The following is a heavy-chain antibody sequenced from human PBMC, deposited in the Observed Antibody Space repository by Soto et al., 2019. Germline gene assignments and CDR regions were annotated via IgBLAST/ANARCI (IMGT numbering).Heavy chain of an antibody. D-gene: IGHD3-3*01. CDR2: MNPKSGHT. J-gene: IGHJ6*02. V-gene: IGHV1-8*01. CDR3: FLRFLEWLDGMDV. Sequence: ASVKVSCKASGYSFSDYSINWVRQAPGQGLEWMGWMNPKSGHTAHAQKIQGRVIMTEDTSTDTAYMELSSLRSEDTAVYYCFLRFLEWLDGMDVWGQGTTVTVSS. CDR1: GYSFSDYS.